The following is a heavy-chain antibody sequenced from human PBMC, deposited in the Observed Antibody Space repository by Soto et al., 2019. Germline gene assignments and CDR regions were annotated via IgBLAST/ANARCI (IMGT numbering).Heavy chain of an antibody. V-gene: IGHV3-53*01. D-gene: IGHD6-6*01. CDR3: AILSN. Sequence: GGSLSLSCAASGFTVSSNYMNWVRPAPGKGLEWVSIIYSDGTTSYADSVKGRFTISRDNFKNTLHLQMNSLRAEDTAVYYCAILSNWGQGTLVTVSS. CDR1: GFTVSSNY. CDR2: IYSDGTT. J-gene: IGHJ4*02.